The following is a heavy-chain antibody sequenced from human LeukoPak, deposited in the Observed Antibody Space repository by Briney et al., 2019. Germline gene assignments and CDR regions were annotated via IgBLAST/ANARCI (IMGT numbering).Heavy chain of an antibody. D-gene: IGHD3-3*01. CDR1: GYSISSGYY. Sequence: PSETLSLTCTVSGYSISSGYYWGWIRPPPGKGLEWIGSIYHSGSTYYNPSLKSRVTISVDTSKNQFSLKLSSVTAADTAVYCCARVQTVLRFLEWLLDYWGQGTLVTVSS. CDR2: IYHSGST. V-gene: IGHV4-38-2*02. J-gene: IGHJ4*02. CDR3: ARVQTVLRFLEWLLDY.